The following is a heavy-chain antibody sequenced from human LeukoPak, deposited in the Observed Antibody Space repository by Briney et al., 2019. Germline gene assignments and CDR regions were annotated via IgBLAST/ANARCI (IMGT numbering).Heavy chain of an antibody. D-gene: IGHD5-24*01. CDR1: GGSFSGYY. Sequence: LSLTCAVYGGSFSGYYWSWIRQPPGKGLEWVGFIRSKVYSGTTEYAASVKGRFTISRDDSKSIAYLQMNSLKTEDTAVYYCTRVWLQYFDYWGQGTLVTVSS. CDR2: IRSKVYSGTT. J-gene: IGHJ4*02. V-gene: IGHV3-49*03. CDR3: TRVWLQYFDY.